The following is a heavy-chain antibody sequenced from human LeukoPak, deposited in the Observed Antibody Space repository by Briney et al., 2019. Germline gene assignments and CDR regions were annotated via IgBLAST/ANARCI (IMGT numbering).Heavy chain of an antibody. V-gene: IGHV4-59*01. CDR2: IYYSGST. Sequence: SETLSLTCTVSGGSISSYYWSWIRQPPGKGLEWIGYIYYSGSTNYNPSLKSRVTISVDTSKHQFSLKLSSVTAADTAVYYCARTTPYDSSGYYYGEANDYWGQGTLVTVSS. J-gene: IGHJ4*02. CDR1: GGSISSYY. D-gene: IGHD3-22*01. CDR3: ARTTPYDSSGYYYGEANDY.